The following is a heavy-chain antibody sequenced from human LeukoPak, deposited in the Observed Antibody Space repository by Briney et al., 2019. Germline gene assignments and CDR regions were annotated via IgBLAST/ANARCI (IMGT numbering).Heavy chain of an antibody. CDR3: ARDGLRKAFDI. CDR1: GFTFSSYS. J-gene: IGHJ3*02. CDR2: ISSSSSYI. D-gene: IGHD2-21*01. V-gene: IGHV3-21*01. Sequence: GGSLRLSCAASGFTFSSYSMNWVRQAPGKGLEWVSSISSSSSYIYYADSVKGRFTISRDNAKNSLYLQMNSLRAGDTAVYYCARDGLRKAFDIWGQGTMVTVSS.